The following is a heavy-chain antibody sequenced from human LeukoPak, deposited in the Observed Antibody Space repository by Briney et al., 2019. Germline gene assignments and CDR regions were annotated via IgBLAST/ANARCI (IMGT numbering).Heavy chain of an antibody. CDR2: ISDSGGRT. CDR3: AKRGVVIRVILVGFHKEAYYFDS. J-gene: IGHJ4*02. V-gene: IGHV3-23*01. CDR1: GITLSNYG. Sequence: GGSLRLSCAVSGITLSNYGMSWVRQAPGKGLEWVAGISDSGGRTNYADSVKGRFTISRDNPKNTLYLQMNSLRAEDTAVYSCAKRGVVIRVILVGFHKEAYYFDSWGQGALVTVSS. D-gene: IGHD3-22*01.